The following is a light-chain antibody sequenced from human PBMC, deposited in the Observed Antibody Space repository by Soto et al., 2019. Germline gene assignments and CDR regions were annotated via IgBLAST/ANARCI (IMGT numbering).Light chain of an antibody. CDR2: EAS. J-gene: IGKJ5*01. Sequence: IVMTQSPATLSVSPGERATLSCRASQSVTSSYLAWYQQKPGQAPRLLMYEASSRATGIPDRFSGSGSGTDFTLTISRLEAEDFAVYYCQQSSSSPITFGQGTRLEIK. V-gene: IGKV3-20*01. CDR1: QSVTSSY. CDR3: QQSSSSPIT.